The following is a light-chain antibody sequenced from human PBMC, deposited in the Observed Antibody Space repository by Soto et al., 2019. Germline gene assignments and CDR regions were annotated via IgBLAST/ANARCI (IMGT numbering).Light chain of an antibody. CDR3: MQALQTPLT. CDR1: QSLLHSNGYNY. J-gene: IGKJ4*01. CDR2: LGS. V-gene: IGKV2-28*01. Sequence: DIVMTQSPLSLPVTPGEPASISCRSSQSLLHSNGYNYLDWYLQKPGQSPQLLIYLGSNLASGVPVRFSGSGSGTDFTLKISRVEAEDVGVYYCMQALQTPLTFGGGTKVEIK.